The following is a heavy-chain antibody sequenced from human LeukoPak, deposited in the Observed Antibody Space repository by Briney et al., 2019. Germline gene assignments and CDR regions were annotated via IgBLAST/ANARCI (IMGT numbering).Heavy chain of an antibody. CDR1: GGSFSGYY. V-gene: IGHV4-34*01. CDR2: IYYSGST. J-gene: IGHJ3*02. Sequence: PSETLSLTCAVYGGSFSGYYWSWIRQPPGKGPEWIGSIYYSGSTYYNPSLKSRVTISVDTSKNQFSLKLSSVTAADTAVYYCARARREYTMVRGVIIPVSDAFDIWGQGTMVTVSS. D-gene: IGHD3-10*01. CDR3: ARARREYTMVRGVIIPVSDAFDI.